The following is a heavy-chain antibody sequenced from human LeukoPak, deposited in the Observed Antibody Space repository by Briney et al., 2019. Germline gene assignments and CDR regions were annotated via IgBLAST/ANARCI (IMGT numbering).Heavy chain of an antibody. Sequence: PSQTLSLTCAISGDSVSSNSAAWNWIRQSPSRGLEWLGRTYYRSKWYNDYAVSVRSRITINPDTSKNQFSLQLNSVTPEDTAVYYCAREVWTGDTAMVRRAYYYGMDVRGQGTTVTVSS. CDR3: AREVWTGDTAMVRRAYYYGMDV. CDR1: GDSVSSNSAA. J-gene: IGHJ6*02. CDR2: TYYRSKWYN. D-gene: IGHD5-18*01. V-gene: IGHV6-1*01.